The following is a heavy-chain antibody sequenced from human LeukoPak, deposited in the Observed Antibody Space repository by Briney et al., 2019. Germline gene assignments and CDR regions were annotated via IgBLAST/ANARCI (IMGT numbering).Heavy chain of an antibody. CDR1: GGSISSGGYS. CDR3: ARERVPKRGLFDY. V-gene: IGHV4-30-4*07. CDR2: IYNSGST. Sequence: PSETLSLTCAVSGGSISSGGYSWNWIRQPPGKGLEWIGYIYNSGSTSYNPSLKSRVTMSVDTSKNQFSLKLSSVTAADTAVYYCARERVPKRGLFDYWGQGTLVTVSS. J-gene: IGHJ4*02. D-gene: IGHD3-10*01.